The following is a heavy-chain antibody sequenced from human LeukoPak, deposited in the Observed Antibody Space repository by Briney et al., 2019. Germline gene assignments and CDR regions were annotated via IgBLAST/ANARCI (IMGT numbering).Heavy chain of an antibody. D-gene: IGHD2-15*01. CDR2: INHSGST. J-gene: IGHJ1*01. CDR1: GGSFSGYY. V-gene: IGHV4-34*01. CDR3: ARGPGYCSGGSCLDKEYFQH. Sequence: SETLSLTCAVYGGSFSGYYWSWIRQPPGKGLGWIGEINHSGSTNYNPSLKSRVTISVDTSKNRFSLKLSSVTAADTAVYYCARGPGYCSGGSCLDKEYFQHWGQGTLVTVSS.